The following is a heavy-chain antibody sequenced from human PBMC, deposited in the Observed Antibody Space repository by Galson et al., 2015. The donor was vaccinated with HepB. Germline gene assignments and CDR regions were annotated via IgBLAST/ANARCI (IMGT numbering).Heavy chain of an antibody. J-gene: IGHJ4*01. CDR1: GFTFSSHS. V-gene: IGHV3-21*01. D-gene: IGHD3-22*01. CDR2: ISSSSYI. CDR3: ARYSRDRIEY. Sequence: LRLSCAASGFTFSSHSLNWVRQAPGKGLEWVSSISSSSYIYYADSVKARFTNSRDNAKYSLYLQMNSLRAEESDVYYCARYSRDRIEYWGHGTLVTVSS.